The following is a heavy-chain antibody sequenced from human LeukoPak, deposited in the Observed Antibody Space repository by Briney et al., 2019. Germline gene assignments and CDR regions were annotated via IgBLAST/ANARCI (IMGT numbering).Heavy chain of an antibody. J-gene: IGHJ4*02. Sequence: SETLSLTCTVSGGSISSGDYYWSWIRQPPGKGLEWIGYIYYSGNTYYNPSLKSRVTMSVDTSKNQFSLKLSSVTAADTAVYYCARELTYADYWGQGTLVTVSS. V-gene: IGHV4-30-4*01. D-gene: IGHD4/OR15-4a*01. CDR1: GGSISSGDYY. CDR2: IYYSGNT. CDR3: ARELTYADY.